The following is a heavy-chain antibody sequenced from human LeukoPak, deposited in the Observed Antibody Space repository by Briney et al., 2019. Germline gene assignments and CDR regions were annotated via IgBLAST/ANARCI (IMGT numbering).Heavy chain of an antibody. CDR1: GGSISSGSYY. Sequence: PSQTLSLTCTVSGGSISSGSYYWSWIRQPAGKGLEWIGRIYTSGSTNYNPSLKSRVTISVDTSKNQFSLKLSSVTAADTAVYYCASVDYSNAFDIWGQGTMVTVSS. D-gene: IGHD4-11*01. V-gene: IGHV4-61*02. CDR2: IYTSGST. J-gene: IGHJ3*02. CDR3: ASVDYSNAFDI.